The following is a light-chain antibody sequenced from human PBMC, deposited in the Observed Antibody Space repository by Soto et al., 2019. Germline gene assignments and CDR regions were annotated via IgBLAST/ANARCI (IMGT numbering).Light chain of an antibody. Sequence: ETVMTQSPATLSASPGERATLSCRASQSVSTNLAWYQHKPGQAPRLLISGASTRATGLPARFSGSGSGTEFTLTISSLQSEDFAVYYCQQYNNWPGTFGQGTKVDIK. CDR1: QSVSTN. V-gene: IGKV3-15*01. J-gene: IGKJ1*01. CDR2: GAS. CDR3: QQYNNWPGT.